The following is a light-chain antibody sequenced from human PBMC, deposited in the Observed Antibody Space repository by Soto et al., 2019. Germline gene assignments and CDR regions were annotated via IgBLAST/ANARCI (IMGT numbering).Light chain of an antibody. CDR3: QQDGSSHLFT. CDR1: QSVSSSY. J-gene: IGKJ3*01. CDR2: GAS. Sequence: EIGLTQSPGTLSLSPGERATLSCRASQSVSSSYLAWYQQKPGQAPRLLIYGASSRATGIPDRFRGSGSGTDFTLSISTLEPEDFAVYYCQQDGSSHLFTFGPGTKVDIK. V-gene: IGKV3-20*01.